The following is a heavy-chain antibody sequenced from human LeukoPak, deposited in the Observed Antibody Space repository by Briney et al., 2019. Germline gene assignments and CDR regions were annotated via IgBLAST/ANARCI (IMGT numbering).Heavy chain of an antibody. CDR2: INPNSGGT. V-gene: IGHV1-2*02. Sequence: ASVKVSCKASGYTFTGYYMHWVRQAPGQGLEWMGWINPNSGGTNFAQKFQGRVTMTRDTSISTAYMELSRLRSDDTAVYYCARSYSGSWYQNYWGQGTLVTVSS. CDR1: GYTFTGYY. J-gene: IGHJ4*02. CDR3: ARSYSGSWYQNY. D-gene: IGHD6-13*01.